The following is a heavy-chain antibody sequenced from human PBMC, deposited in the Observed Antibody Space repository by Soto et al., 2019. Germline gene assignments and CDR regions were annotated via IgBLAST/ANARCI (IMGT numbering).Heavy chain of an antibody. J-gene: IGHJ3*02. D-gene: IGHD2-2*01. CDR2: IIPIFGTA. Sequence: SVKVSCKASGGTCSSYAISWGRQAPGQGLEWMGGIIPIFGTANYAQKFQGRVTITADESTSTAYMELSSLRSEDTAVYYCARDLLPAAPNDAFDIWGQGTMVTVS. V-gene: IGHV1-69*13. CDR3: ARDLLPAAPNDAFDI. CDR1: GGTCSSYA.